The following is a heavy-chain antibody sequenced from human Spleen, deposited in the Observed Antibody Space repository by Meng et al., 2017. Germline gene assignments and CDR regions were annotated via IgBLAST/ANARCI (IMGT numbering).Heavy chain of an antibody. CDR1: GFTFSDYG. V-gene: IGHV3-33*01. CDR2: IWYDGSNK. CDR3: ARSPIDKYDLSALPLDY. D-gene: IGHD3-16*01. J-gene: IGHJ4*02. Sequence: SCAASGFTFSDYGMHWVRQAPGKGLEWVAGIWYDGSNKYYADSVKGRFTISRDNSKNTVFLQINSLRVEDTAVYYCARSPIDKYDLSALPLDYWGQGTLVTVSS.